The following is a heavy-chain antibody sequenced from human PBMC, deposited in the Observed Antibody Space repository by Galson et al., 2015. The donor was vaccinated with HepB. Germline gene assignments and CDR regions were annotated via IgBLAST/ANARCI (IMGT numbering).Heavy chain of an antibody. CDR3: AKDQPGGYSYGYDWFDP. J-gene: IGHJ5*02. CDR1: GFTFSSYG. CDR2: ISYDGSNK. Sequence: SLRLSCAASGFTFSSYGMHWVRQAPGKGLEWVAVISYDGSNKYYADSVKGRFTISRDNSKNTLYLQMNSLRAEDTAVYYCAKDQPGGYSYGYDWFDPWGQGTLVTVSS. V-gene: IGHV3-30*18. D-gene: IGHD5-18*01.